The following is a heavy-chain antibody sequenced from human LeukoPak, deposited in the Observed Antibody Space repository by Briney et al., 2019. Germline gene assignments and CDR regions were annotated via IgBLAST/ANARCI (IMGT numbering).Heavy chain of an antibody. Sequence: SETLSLTCAVSGYSISSGYYWGWIRQPPGKGLEWIGSIYHSGSTYYNPSLKSRVTISVDTSKNQFSLKLSSVTAADTAVYYCARSIVAVPAAYFDYWGQGTLVTVSS. CDR1: GYSISSGYY. V-gene: IGHV4-38-2*01. CDR2: IYHSGST. D-gene: IGHD2-2*01. CDR3: ARSIVAVPAAYFDY. J-gene: IGHJ4*02.